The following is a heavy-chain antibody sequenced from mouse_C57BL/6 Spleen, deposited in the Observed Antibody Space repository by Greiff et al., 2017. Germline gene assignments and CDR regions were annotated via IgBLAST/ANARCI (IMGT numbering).Heavy chain of an antibody. V-gene: IGHV3-6*01. CDR3: AREGDYVYDDDAMDY. D-gene: IGHD2-2*01. J-gene: IGHJ4*01. CDR2: ISYDGSN. CDR1: GYSITSGYY. Sequence: VQLKESGPGLVKPSQSLSLTCSVTGYSITSGYYWNWIRQFPGNKLEWMGYISYDGSNNYNPSLKNRISITLDTSKNQFFLKLNSVTTEDTATYYCAREGDYVYDDDAMDYWGQGTSVTVSS.